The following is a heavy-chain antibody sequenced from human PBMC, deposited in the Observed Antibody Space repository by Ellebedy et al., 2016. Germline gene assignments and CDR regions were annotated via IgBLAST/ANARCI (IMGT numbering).Heavy chain of an antibody. Sequence: ASVKVSCKASGYSFTGYYMHWVRQAPGQGLEWMGRIIPILGIANYAQKFQGRVTITADKSTSTAYMELSSLRSEDTAVYYCARAMITFGGVIVFDYWGQGTLVTVSS. CDR2: IIPILGIA. V-gene: IGHV1-69*04. D-gene: IGHD3-16*02. J-gene: IGHJ4*02. CDR1: GYSFTGYY. CDR3: ARAMITFGGVIVFDY.